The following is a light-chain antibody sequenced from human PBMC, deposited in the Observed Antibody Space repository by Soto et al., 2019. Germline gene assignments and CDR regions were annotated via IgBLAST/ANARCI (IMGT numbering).Light chain of an antibody. J-gene: IGKJ1*01. CDR3: FQALQNPRT. V-gene: IGKV2-28*01. Sequence: DIVMTQSPLSLPVTPVEPASISFMSSQGLLHSNGYNYLDWYLQKXGKSPQLXIYLGSNRASGVPERFSGSGSGTDFTLKISRVEAEDVGVYYCFQALQNPRTFGQGTKLDIK. CDR2: LGS. CDR1: QGLLHSNGYNY.